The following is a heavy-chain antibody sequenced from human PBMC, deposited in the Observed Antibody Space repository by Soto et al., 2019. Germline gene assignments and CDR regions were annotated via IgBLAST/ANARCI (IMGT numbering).Heavy chain of an antibody. CDR3: AKSTPGRYFEWLLFDY. J-gene: IGHJ4*02. CDR2: ISGSGGST. Sequence: VGSLRLSCAASGFTFSSYAMSWVRQAPGKGLEWVSAISGSGGSTYYADSVKGRFTISRDNSKNTLYLQMNSLRAEDTAVYYCAKSTPGRYFEWLLFDYWGQGTLVTVSS. D-gene: IGHD3-9*01. CDR1: GFTFSSYA. V-gene: IGHV3-23*01.